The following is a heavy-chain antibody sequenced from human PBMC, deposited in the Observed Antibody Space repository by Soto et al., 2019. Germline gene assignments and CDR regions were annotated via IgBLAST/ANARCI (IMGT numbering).Heavy chain of an antibody. CDR2: IIPILGIA. CDR3: ARDYGAYAFDI. V-gene: IGHV1-69*04. CDR1: GGTFSSYT. Sequence: GASVKVSCKASGGTFSSYTISWVRQAPGQGLEWMGRIIPILGIANYAQKFQGRVTITADKSTSTAYMELSSPRSEDTAVYYCARDYGAYAFDIWGQGTMVTVSS. D-gene: IGHD2-8*01. J-gene: IGHJ3*02.